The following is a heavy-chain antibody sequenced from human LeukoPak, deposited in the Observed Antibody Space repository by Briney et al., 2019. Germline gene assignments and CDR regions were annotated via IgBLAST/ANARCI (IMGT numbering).Heavy chain of an antibody. Sequence: GGSLRLSCAASGFTLSTYWMHWVRQAPGKGLEWVSSISSSSSYIYYADSVKGRFTISRDNAKNSLYLQMNSLRAEDTAVYYCARVAGGYSYGFDYWGQGTLVTVSS. CDR3: ARVAGGYSYGFDY. CDR1: GFTLSTYW. J-gene: IGHJ4*02. D-gene: IGHD5-18*01. V-gene: IGHV3-21*01. CDR2: ISSSSSYI.